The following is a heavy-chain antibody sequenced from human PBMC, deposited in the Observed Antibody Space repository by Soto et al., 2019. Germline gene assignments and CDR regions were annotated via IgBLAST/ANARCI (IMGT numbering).Heavy chain of an antibody. Sequence: GGSLRLSCAGSGFIFKNYALNWVRQAPGKGLEWVASITRDGYNKYYADSVKGRFTISRDNSRDTLSLQMTALTIEDSSVYYCTKSSGGSSSVGMDYWGQGTRVTVSS. CDR2: ITRDGYNK. CDR3: TKSSGGSSSVGMDY. V-gene: IGHV3-30*04. J-gene: IGHJ4*02. CDR1: GFIFKNYA. D-gene: IGHD6-6*01.